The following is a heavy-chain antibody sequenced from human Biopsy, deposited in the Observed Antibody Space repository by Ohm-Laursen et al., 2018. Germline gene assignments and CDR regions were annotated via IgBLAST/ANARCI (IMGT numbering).Heavy chain of an antibody. CDR3: AKGGYCSATSCNMDVDY. J-gene: IGHJ4*02. CDR2: ISSDGTKE. V-gene: IGHV3-33*05. D-gene: IGHD2-2*02. Sequence: SSLRLSCAASGFGVNTYGMHWVRQGPGKGLEWVSVISSDGTKELYADSVKGRFTISRDGSSDTLYLQMHSLRADDTALYYCAKGGYCSATSCNMDVDYWGQGALVTVSS. CDR1: GFGVNTYG.